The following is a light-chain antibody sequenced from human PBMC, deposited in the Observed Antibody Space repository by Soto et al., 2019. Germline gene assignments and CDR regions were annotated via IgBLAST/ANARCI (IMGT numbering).Light chain of an antibody. CDR2: DAS. CDR1: GGIVRW. Sequence: DIQMTQSPSTLSASVGARVTITSRARGGIVRWLAWYQQKPGKAPKLLISDASSLESGVPSRFSGSGSGTEFTLSISSLQTGDSASYYCQQFNLFPWTFGQGTKLEIK. J-gene: IGKJ1*01. CDR3: QQFNLFPWT. V-gene: IGKV1-5*01.